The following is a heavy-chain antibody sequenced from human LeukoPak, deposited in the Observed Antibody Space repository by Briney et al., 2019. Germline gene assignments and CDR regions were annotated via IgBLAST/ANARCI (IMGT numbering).Heavy chain of an antibody. V-gene: IGHV5-51*01. D-gene: IGHD3-22*01. J-gene: IGHJ5*02. CDR1: GYSFSSYW. CDR2: IYPGHFDT. CDR3: ARAPLDSSGNHWGVWFDP. Sequence: GESLKISCTGSGYSFSSYWIGWVRQMPGKGLEWMGIIYPGHFDTKYRPSFQGQVTMSAYWSINTACLQWSSLKASDTAIYYCARAPLDSSGNHWGVWFDPWGQGTLVTVSS.